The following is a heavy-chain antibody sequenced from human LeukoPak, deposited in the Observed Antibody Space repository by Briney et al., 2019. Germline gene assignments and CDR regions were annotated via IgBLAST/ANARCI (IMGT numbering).Heavy chain of an antibody. CDR1: GFTFSTYA. Sequence: PGGSLRLSCSASGFTFSTYAMHWVRQAPGKGLEYVSAISTNGGSTYYADSVKGRFTISRDNSKNTLFLQMNSLRAEDTAVYYRVKATMSAAGTLQYFQHWGQGTLVTVSS. V-gene: IGHV3-64D*09. CDR2: ISTNGGST. D-gene: IGHD6-13*01. J-gene: IGHJ1*01. CDR3: VKATMSAAGTLQYFQH.